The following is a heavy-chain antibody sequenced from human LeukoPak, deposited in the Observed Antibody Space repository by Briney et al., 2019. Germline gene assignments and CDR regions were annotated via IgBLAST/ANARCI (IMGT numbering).Heavy chain of an antibody. CDR1: GGSFSGYY. V-gene: IGHV4-34*01. CDR2: INHSGST. J-gene: IGHJ4*02. D-gene: IGHD1-26*01. Sequence: SETLSLTCAVYGGSFSGYYWSWIRQPPGKGLEWIGEINHSGSTNYNPSLKSRVTISVDTSKNQFSLKLSSATAADTAVYYCARGSGSYFRWYYFDYWGQGTLVTVSS. CDR3: ARGSGSYFRWYYFDY.